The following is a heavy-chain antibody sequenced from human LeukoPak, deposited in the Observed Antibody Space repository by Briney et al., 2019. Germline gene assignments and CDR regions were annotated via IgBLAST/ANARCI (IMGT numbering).Heavy chain of an antibody. CDR3: ARHQEGLWFGELFDY. J-gene: IGHJ4*02. CDR1: GGSISTSRYY. D-gene: IGHD3-10*01. Sequence: SESLSLTCTVSGGSISTSRYYWGWIRQPPGKGLEWIGSISYSGNTYYNPSLKSRVTISVDTSKNPFSLRLSSVTAADTALYYCARHQEGLWFGELFDYWGLGTLVTVSS. CDR2: ISYSGNT. V-gene: IGHV4-39*01.